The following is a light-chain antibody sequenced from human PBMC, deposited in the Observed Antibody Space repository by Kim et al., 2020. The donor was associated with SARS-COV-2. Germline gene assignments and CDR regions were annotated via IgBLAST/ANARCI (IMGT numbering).Light chain of an antibody. CDR2: WNN. CDR3: STWDDSLSGPV. J-gene: IGLJ3*02. Sequence: GQRCIISCSGTSSNIGRNHVYWYQYFPGMAPKLLMYWNNKRPSGVPARFSGSKSDTSASLAISGLQPEDEADYFCSTWDDSLSGPVFGGGTQLTVL. V-gene: IGLV1-47*01. CDR1: SSNIGRNH.